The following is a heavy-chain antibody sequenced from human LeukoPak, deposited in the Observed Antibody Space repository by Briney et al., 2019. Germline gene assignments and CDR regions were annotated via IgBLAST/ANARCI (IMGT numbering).Heavy chain of an antibody. V-gene: IGHV4-34*01. CDR1: GGSLSGYY. J-gene: IGHJ4*02. CDR2: INHSGST. Sequence: SETLSLTCAVYGGSLSGYYWSWIRQPPGKGLEWIGEINHSGSTNYNPSLKSRVTISVDTSKNQFSLKLSSVTAADTAVYYCARPLTGHWGQGTLVTVSS. CDR3: ARPLTGH. D-gene: IGHD7-27*01.